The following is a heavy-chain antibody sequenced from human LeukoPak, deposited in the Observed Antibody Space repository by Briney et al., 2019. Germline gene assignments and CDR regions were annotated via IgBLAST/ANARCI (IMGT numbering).Heavy chain of an antibody. CDR3: AKNLEVGITALGY. D-gene: IGHD1-14*01. CDR2: TYYRSRWGN. Sequence: SQTLSLTCAISGDSVSNNIATWNWVRQSPSRGLEWLGRTYYRSRWGNDYAISVKSRITINPDTSRNQFSLQLNSVTPEDTAVYYCAKNLEVGITALGYWGQGTLVTVSS. CDR1: GDSVSNNIAT. J-gene: IGHJ4*02. V-gene: IGHV6-1*01.